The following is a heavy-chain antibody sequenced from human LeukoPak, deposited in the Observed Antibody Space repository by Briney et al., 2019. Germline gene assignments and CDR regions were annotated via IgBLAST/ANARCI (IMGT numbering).Heavy chain of an antibody. J-gene: IGHJ5*02. CDR2: ISHDGTTT. CDR3: AKDLHSSGWYNYFDP. V-gene: IGHV3-30*18. D-gene: IGHD6-19*01. Sequence: GKSLSLSCVTSGSTFSTCGTHWVRQAPGRGLEWVAMISHDGTTTHYADSVRGRFTVSRDTSKNTLYLQMDSLRDEDTAVYHCAKDLHSSGWYNYFDPWGQGTLVTVSS. CDR1: GSTFSTCG.